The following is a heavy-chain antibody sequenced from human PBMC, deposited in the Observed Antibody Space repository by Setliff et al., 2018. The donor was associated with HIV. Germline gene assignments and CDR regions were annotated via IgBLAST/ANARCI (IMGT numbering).Heavy chain of an antibody. V-gene: IGHV3-33*01. Sequence: PGGSLRLSCAASGFTFSNYARHWVRQAPGKGLEWVALISYDGSNKYYADSVKGRFTISRDNAKNSLFLQMNSRRADDTAVYYCARDPGNGAVDYWGQGTLVTVSS. J-gene: IGHJ4*02. CDR3: ARDPGNGAVDY. CDR1: GFTFSNYA. CDR2: ISYDGSNK.